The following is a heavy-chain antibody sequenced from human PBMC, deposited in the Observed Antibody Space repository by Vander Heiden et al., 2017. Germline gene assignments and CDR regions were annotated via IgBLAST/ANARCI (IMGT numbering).Heavy chain of an antibody. D-gene: IGHD6-13*01. V-gene: IGHV3-21*01. CDR3: ASLPAAAGTGPFDY. Sequence: EVQLVESGGGLVKPGGSLRLSCAASGFTFSSYSMNWVRQAPGKGLEWVSSISSSSSHIYYADSVKGRFTISRDNAKNSLYLQMNSLRAEDTAVYYCASLPAAAGTGPFDYWGQGTLVTVSS. CDR2: ISSSSSHI. CDR1: GFTFSSYS. J-gene: IGHJ4*02.